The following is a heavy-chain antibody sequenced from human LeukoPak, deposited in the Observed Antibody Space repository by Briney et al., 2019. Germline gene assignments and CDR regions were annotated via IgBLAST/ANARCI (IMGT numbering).Heavy chain of an antibody. V-gene: IGHV3-30-3*01. CDR1: GFSFSDYY. Sequence: GGSLRLSCAASGFSFSDYYMSWVRQAPGKGLEWVAVISYDVSNKYYADSVKGRFTISRDNSKNTLYLQMNSLRAEDTAVYYCARGDSGYEPFPFDYWGQGTLVTVSS. D-gene: IGHD5-12*01. CDR2: ISYDVSNK. J-gene: IGHJ4*02. CDR3: ARGDSGYEPFPFDY.